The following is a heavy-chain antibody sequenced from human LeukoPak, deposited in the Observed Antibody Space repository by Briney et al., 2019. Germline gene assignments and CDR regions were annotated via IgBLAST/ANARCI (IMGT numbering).Heavy chain of an antibody. CDR2: IYYSGST. V-gene: IGHV4-59*01. CDR1: GGSISSYY. J-gene: IGHJ6*03. Sequence: PSETLSLTCTVSGGSISSYYWSWIRQPPGKGLEWIGYIYYSGSTNYNPSLKSRVTISVDTSKDQFSLKLSSVTAADTAVYYCTSTPDYGDYSFYYYYYMDVWGKGTTVTVSS. D-gene: IGHD4-17*01. CDR3: TSTPDYGDYSFYYYYYMDV.